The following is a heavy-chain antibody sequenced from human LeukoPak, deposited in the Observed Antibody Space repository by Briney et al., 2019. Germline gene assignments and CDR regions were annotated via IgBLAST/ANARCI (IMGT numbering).Heavy chain of an antibody. Sequence: GGSLRLSCAASGFTFSTYGMHWVCQAPGRGLEWVTFIQNDGNKKYYGDSVKGRFTISRDNSKNTVYLQMNSLRGEDTALYYCVKDSEVLNYWGQGTVVTVSS. V-gene: IGHV3-30*02. CDR2: IQNDGNKK. CDR3: VKDSEVLNY. D-gene: IGHD3-10*01. J-gene: IGHJ4*02. CDR1: GFTFSTYG.